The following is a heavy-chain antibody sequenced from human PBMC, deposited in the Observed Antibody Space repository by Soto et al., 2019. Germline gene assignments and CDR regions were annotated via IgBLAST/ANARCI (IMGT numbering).Heavy chain of an antibody. V-gene: IGHV4-39*01. D-gene: IGHD6-13*01. CDR1: GGSISSSSYY. J-gene: IGHJ5*02. CDR3: ARHKPEISSSSNWFDP. Sequence: SETLSLTCTVSGGSISSSSYYWGWIRQPPGKGLEWIGSIYYSGSTYYNPSLKSRVTISVDTSKNQFSLKLSSVTAADTAVYYCARHKPEISSSSNWFDPWGQGTLVTVSS. CDR2: IYYSGST.